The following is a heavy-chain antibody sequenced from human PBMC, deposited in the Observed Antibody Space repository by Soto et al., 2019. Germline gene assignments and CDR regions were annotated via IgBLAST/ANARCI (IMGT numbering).Heavy chain of an antibody. Sequence: SETLSLTCTVSGGSISSGDYYWSWIRQPPGKGLEWIGYIYYSGSTYYNPSLKSRVTISVDTSKNQFSLKLSSVTAADTAVYYCARGEEVATIPGMDVWGQGTTVTVSS. CDR2: IYYSGST. J-gene: IGHJ6*02. D-gene: IGHD5-12*01. V-gene: IGHV4-30-4*01. CDR3: ARGEEVATIPGMDV. CDR1: GGSISSGDYY.